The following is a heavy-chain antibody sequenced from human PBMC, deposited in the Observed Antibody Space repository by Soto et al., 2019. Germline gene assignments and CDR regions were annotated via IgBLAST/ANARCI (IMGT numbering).Heavy chain of an antibody. CDR1: GGTFSSHA. CDR2: IIPIFGTA. J-gene: IGHJ6*02. V-gene: IGHV1-69*12. D-gene: IGHD3-10*01. CDR3: ARDQEGSDYYYYGMDV. Sequence: QVQLVQSGAEVKNPGSSVKVSCKASGGTFSSHAISWVRQAPGQGLEWMGGIIPIFGTASYAQKFQGRVTITADESTSTAYMELRSLRSEDTAMYFCARDQEGSDYYYYGMDVGGQGTTVTVSS.